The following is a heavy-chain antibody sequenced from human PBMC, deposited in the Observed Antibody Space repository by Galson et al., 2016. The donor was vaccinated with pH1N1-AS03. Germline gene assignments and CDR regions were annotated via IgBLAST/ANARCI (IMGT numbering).Heavy chain of an antibody. Sequence: QSGAEVKKPGESLKISCQGSGYSFTNYWIGWVRQMPGKGLEWIGIIYLDDSDTRYSPSFQGQVTISADKSISTAYLQWSSLKASDTAMYYCARLTLSSGWPCDYWGQGTLVTVSS. V-gene: IGHV5-51*01. CDR3: ARLTLSSGWPCDY. D-gene: IGHD6-19*01. J-gene: IGHJ4*01. CDR1: GYSFTNYW. CDR2: IYLDDSDT.